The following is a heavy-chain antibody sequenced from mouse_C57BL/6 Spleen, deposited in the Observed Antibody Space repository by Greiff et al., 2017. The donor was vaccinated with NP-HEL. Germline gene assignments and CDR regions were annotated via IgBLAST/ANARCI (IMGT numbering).Heavy chain of an antibody. V-gene: IGHV1-76*01. J-gene: IGHJ3*01. D-gene: IGHD2-4*01. CDR1: GYTFTDYY. CDR3: ARDYDYDVFAY. CDR2: IYPGSGNT. Sequence: QVHVKQSGAELVRPGASVKLSCKASGYTFTDYYINWVKQRPGQGLEWIARIYPGSGNTYYNEKFKGKATLTAEKSSSTAYMQLSSLTSEDSAVYFCARDYDYDVFAYWGQGTLVTVSA.